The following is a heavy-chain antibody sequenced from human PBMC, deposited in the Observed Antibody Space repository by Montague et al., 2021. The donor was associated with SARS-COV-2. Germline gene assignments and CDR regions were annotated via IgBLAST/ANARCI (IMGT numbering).Heavy chain of an antibody. CDR2: IKGDGSQK. V-gene: IGHV3-7*03. Sequence: SLRLSWSVSGFTFSDYWMNWVRQAPGKGLEWVANIKGDGSQKYSVDSVKGRFTISRDNAKNSLYLQMNSLRVEDTAVYYCARKNSMDVWGRGTTVIVSS. J-gene: IGHJ6*02. CDR3: ARKNSMDV. CDR1: GFTFSDYW.